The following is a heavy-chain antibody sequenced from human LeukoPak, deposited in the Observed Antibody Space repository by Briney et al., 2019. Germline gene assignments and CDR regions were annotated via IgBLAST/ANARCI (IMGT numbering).Heavy chain of an antibody. Sequence: GASVKVSCKASGYNFTIYGISWVRQAPGRGLEWMGWISGYNGNTNNAQNLQGRVTMTTDTSTSTAYMELRSLRSDDTAVYYCARCSSYCSSASCLAYFYYYYMDVWGKGTTVTVSS. CDR2: ISGYNGNT. J-gene: IGHJ6*03. V-gene: IGHV1-18*01. CDR3: ARCSSYCSSASCLAYFYYYYMDV. D-gene: IGHD2-2*01. CDR1: GYNFTIYG.